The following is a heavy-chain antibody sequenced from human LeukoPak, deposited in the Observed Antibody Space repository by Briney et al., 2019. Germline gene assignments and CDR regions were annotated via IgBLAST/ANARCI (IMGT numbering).Heavy chain of an antibody. J-gene: IGHJ2*01. D-gene: IGHD3-3*01. CDR3: ARGPPFGPHWYFDL. CDR2: ISYDGSNK. CDR1: GFTFSSYA. Sequence: GRSLRLSCAASGFTFSSYAMHWVRQAPGKGLEWVAVISYDGSNKYYADSVKGRFTISRDNPKNTLYLQMNSLRAEDTAVYYCARGPPFGPHWYFDLWGRGTLVTVSS. V-gene: IGHV3-30-3*01.